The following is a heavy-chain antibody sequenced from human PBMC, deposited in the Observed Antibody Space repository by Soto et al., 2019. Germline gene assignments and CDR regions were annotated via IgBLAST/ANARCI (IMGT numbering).Heavy chain of an antibody. V-gene: IGHV3-23*01. CDR2: ISGSGGST. J-gene: IGHJ4*02. CDR3: AKRGYYDSSGYYYFDY. CDR1: GFTFSSYA. Sequence: GGSLRLSCAASGFTFSSYAMSWVRQAPGKGLEWVSAISGSGGSTYYADSVKGRFTISRDNSKNTLYLQMNSLRAEDTAVYYCAKRGYYDSSGYYYFDYWGQGTLVTVSS. D-gene: IGHD3-22*01.